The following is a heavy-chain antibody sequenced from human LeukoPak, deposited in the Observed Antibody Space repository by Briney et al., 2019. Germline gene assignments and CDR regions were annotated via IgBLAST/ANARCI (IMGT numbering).Heavy chain of an antibody. CDR1: GYRFTSYW. V-gene: IGHV5-51*01. CDR3: ARSGGRLLYYYYYMDV. D-gene: IGHD2-15*01. J-gene: IGHJ6*03. Sequence: GESLKISCKGSGYRFTSYWIGWVRQMPGKGLEWMGIIYPGDSDTRYSPSFQGQVTISADKSISTAYLQWSSLKASDTAMYYCARSGGRLLYYYYYMDVWGKGTTVTVSS. CDR2: IYPGDSDT.